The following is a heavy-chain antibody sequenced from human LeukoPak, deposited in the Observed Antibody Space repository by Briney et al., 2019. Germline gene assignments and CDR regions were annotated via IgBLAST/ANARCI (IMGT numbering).Heavy chain of an antibody. CDR3: ARDQRLLWFGAQLDP. CDR1: GYTFTGHY. CDR2: INPNSGGT. V-gene: IGHV1-2*02. J-gene: IGHJ5*02. D-gene: IGHD3-10*01. Sequence: GASVKVSCKASGYTFTGHYMHWVRQAPGQGLEWMGWINPNSGGTNYAQKFQSRVTMTRDTSISTAYMELSRLRSDDTAVYYCARDQRLLWFGAQLDPWGQGTLVTVSS.